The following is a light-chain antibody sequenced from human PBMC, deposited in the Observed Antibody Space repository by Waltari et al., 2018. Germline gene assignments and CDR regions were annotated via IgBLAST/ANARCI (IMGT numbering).Light chain of an antibody. CDR1: QSLGNY. CDR3: QHFNSYPFI. V-gene: IGKV1-5*03. J-gene: IGKJ2*01. CDR2: MAS. Sequence: DIQITQSPSTLSASVGDRVTIPCRASQSLGNYLAWYQQKPGKAPKLLIFMASTLQREVPSRFSGSGSGTEFALTISGLQADDFATYFCQHFNSYPFIFGRGTKLEIK.